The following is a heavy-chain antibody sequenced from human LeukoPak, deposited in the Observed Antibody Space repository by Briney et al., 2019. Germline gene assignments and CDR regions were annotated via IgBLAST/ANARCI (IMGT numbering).Heavy chain of an antibody. CDR1: GFTFSNYW. Sequence: GGSLRLSCAASGFTFSNYWMSWVRHAPGKGLEWVANIKQDGSEKYYVDSVKGRFTISRDNAKNSLFLQMNSLRAEETAVYYCARGEYYYDGGYWGQGTLVTVSS. D-gene: IGHD3-22*01. J-gene: IGHJ4*02. CDR2: IKQDGSEK. CDR3: ARGEYYYDGGY. V-gene: IGHV3-7*04.